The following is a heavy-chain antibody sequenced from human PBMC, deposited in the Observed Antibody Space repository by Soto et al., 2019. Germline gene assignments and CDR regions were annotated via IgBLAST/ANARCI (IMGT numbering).Heavy chain of an antibody. Sequence: PGGPLKLPCAASGFPFVTYGWNWVRQAPGKGLVWVSRIDSDGSSTTYADSVKGRFTTSRDNAKNTLYLQMSSLRVEDTAVYYCARGRPYGMDVWGQGTTVTVS. CDR2: IDSDGSST. V-gene: IGHV3-74*01. CDR3: ARGRPYGMDV. J-gene: IGHJ6*02. CDR1: GFPFVTYG.